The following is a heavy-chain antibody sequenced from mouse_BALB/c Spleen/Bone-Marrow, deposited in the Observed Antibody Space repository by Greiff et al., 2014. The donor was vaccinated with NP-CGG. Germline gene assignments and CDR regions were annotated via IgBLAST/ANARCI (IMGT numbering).Heavy chain of an antibody. D-gene: IGHD1-2*01. CDR1: GFTFSDYY. Sequence: EVHLVESGGGLVQPGGSLKLSCATSGFTFSDYYMYWVRQTPEKRLEWVAYISNGGGSTYYPDTVKGRFTISRDNAKNTLYLQMSRLKSEDTAMYYCARQGVGLRLPMDYWGQGTSVTVSS. V-gene: IGHV5-12*02. J-gene: IGHJ4*01. CDR2: ISNGGGST. CDR3: ARQGVGLRLPMDY.